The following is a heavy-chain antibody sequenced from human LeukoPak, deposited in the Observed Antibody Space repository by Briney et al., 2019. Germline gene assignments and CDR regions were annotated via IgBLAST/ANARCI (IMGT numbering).Heavy chain of an antibody. CDR2: ISGSGGST. CDR3: AKESGNSSGWYSGYYFDY. J-gene: IGHJ4*02. D-gene: IGHD6-19*01. V-gene: IGHV3-23*01. CDR1: GFTFSSYA. Sequence: GGSLRLSCAASGFTFSSYAMSWVRQAPGKGLEWVSAISGSGGSTYYADSVKGRFTISRDNSKNTLYLQMNSLRAEDTAVYYCAKESGNSSGWYSGYYFDYWGQGTLVTVSS.